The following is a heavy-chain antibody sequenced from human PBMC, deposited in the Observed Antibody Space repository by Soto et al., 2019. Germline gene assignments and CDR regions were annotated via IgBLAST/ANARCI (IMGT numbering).Heavy chain of an antibody. CDR2: IKSKGYGGTS. J-gene: IGHJ4*02. Sequence: GGSLRLSCAASGFTFSSAWITWVRQAPGKGLEWVGRIKSKGYGGTSDYAAPVKGRFTISRDDSKNTLYLQMNSLKTEDTAVYYCTPEVWGFCTSTSCYEFGSDYWGQGT. V-gene: IGHV3-15*05. D-gene: IGHD2-2*01. CDR1: GFTFSSAW. CDR3: TPEVWGFCTSTSCYEFGSDY.